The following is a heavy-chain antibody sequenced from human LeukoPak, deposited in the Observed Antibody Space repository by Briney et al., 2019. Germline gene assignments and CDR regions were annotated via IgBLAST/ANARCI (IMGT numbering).Heavy chain of an antibody. Sequence: SETLSLTCAVSGYSISSGYYWGWIRQPPGKGLEWIGSIYHSGSTYYNPSPKSRVTISVDTSKNQFSLKLSSVTAADTAVYYCARYITMVRGVIPFDYWGQGTLVTVSS. V-gene: IGHV4-38-2*01. CDR1: GYSISSGYY. CDR2: IYHSGST. D-gene: IGHD3-10*01. CDR3: ARYITMVRGVIPFDY. J-gene: IGHJ4*02.